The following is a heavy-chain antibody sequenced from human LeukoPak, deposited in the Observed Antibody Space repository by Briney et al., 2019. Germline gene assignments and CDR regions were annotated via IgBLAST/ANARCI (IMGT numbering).Heavy chain of an antibody. V-gene: IGHV3-11*01. J-gene: IGHJ1*01. Sequence: PGGSLRLSCAASGFTFSDYYMSWIRQAPGKGLEWVSYISSSGSTIYYADSVKGRFTISRDNAKNSLYLQMNSLRAEDTAVYYCTTDPGYYDSSGYSMGEYFQHWGQGTLVTVSS. CDR1: GFTFSDYY. CDR3: TTDPGYYDSSGYSMGEYFQH. D-gene: IGHD3-22*01. CDR2: ISSSGSTI.